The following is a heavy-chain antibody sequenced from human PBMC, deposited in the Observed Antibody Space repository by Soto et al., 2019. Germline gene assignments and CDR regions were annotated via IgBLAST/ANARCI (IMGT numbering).Heavy chain of an antibody. Sequence: WGSLEIFFEAFGITFNTYNVDLVRQAPGKGLEWVSSISSSGSYIYYSDSVKGRFTISRDNTRNSLHLQMNSLTAEDTAVYFCAREQWLDKRDETYFDYWGQGTPVTVSS. J-gene: IGHJ4*02. CDR2: ISSSGSYI. V-gene: IGHV3-21*01. CDR1: GITFNTYN. CDR3: AREQWLDKRDETYFDY. D-gene: IGHD6-19*01.